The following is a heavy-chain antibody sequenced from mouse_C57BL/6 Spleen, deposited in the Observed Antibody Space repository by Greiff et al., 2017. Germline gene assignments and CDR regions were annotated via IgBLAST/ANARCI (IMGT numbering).Heavy chain of an antibody. CDR2: IDPENGDT. V-gene: IGHV14-4*01. CDR3: TRPLYYGSSHWYFDV. Sequence: VQLQQSGAELVRPGASVKLSCTASGFNIKDDYMHWVKQRPEQGLEWIGLIDPENGDTEYASKFQGKATITADTSSNTAYLQLSSLTSEDTAVYYCTRPLYYGSSHWYFDVWGTGTTVTVSS. J-gene: IGHJ1*03. CDR1: GFNIKDDY. D-gene: IGHD1-1*01.